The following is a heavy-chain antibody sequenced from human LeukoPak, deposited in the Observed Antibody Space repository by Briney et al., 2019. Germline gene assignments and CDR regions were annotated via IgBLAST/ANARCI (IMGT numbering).Heavy chain of an antibody. CDR3: AKVVRGSYYAFDI. CDR1: GFTFSSYG. J-gene: IGHJ3*02. V-gene: IGHV3-30*18. Sequence: PGGSLRLSCAASGFTFSSYGMHWVRQAPGKGLEWVAVISYDGSNKYYADSVKGRFTISRDNSKNTLSLQMNSLRAEDTAVYYCAKVVRGSYYAFDIWGQGTMVTVSS. CDR2: ISYDGSNK. D-gene: IGHD1-26*01.